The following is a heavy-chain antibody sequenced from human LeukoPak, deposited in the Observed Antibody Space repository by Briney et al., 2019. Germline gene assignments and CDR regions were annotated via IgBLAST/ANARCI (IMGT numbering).Heavy chain of an antibody. Sequence: QPGRSLRLSCAASGFTFDDYAMPWVRQAPGKGLEWVSGISWNSGSIGYADSVKGRFTISRDNAKNSLYLQMNSLRAEDTALYYCAKDGGRDGYNFANYWGQGTLVTVSS. V-gene: IGHV3-9*01. CDR2: ISWNSGSI. CDR3: AKDGGRDGYNFANY. D-gene: IGHD5-24*01. J-gene: IGHJ4*02. CDR1: GFTFDDYA.